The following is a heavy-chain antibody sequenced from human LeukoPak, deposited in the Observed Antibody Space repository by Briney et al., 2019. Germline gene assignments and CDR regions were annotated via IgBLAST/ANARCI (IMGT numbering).Heavy chain of an antibody. CDR3: ARAPPCTTTTCYKYSFDI. D-gene: IGHD2-2*02. J-gene: IGHJ3*02. Sequence: ASVKVSCKDSGYTFGSYDINWVRQATGQGLEWMGWMNPNSGNTGYAQKFQGRVTMTRDTSISTAYMELSSLRSEDTAVYFCARAPPCTTTTCYKYSFDIWGQGTMVTVSS. V-gene: IGHV1-8*01. CDR2: MNPNSGNT. CDR1: GYTFGSYD.